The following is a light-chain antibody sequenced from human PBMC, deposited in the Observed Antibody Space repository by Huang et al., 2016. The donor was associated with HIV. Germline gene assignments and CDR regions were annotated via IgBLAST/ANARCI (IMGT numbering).Light chain of an antibody. CDR3: QQYNSYSAT. CDR2: KAS. Sequence: DIQMTQSPSTLSASVGDRVTITCRASQSIRSWLAWYQQKPGKAPKLLIYKASSLESGVPARFSGSGSGTEVTLTISSLQPDDFATYYCQQYNSYSATFGQGTKVEIK. CDR1: QSIRSW. V-gene: IGKV1-5*03. J-gene: IGKJ1*01.